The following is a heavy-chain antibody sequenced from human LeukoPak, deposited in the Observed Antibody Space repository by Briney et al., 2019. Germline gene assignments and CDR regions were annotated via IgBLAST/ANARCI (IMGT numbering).Heavy chain of an antibody. CDR2: INSDGSST. V-gene: IGHV3-74*01. J-gene: IGHJ6*04. D-gene: IGHD3-10*02. CDR3: AELGITMIGGV. Sequence: GGSLRLSCVASGFTFSSYWMHWVRQAPGKGLVWVSRINSDGSSTSYADSVKGRFTISRDNAKNTLYLQMNSLRAEDTAVYYCAELGITMIGGVWGKGTTVTISS. CDR1: GFTFSSYW.